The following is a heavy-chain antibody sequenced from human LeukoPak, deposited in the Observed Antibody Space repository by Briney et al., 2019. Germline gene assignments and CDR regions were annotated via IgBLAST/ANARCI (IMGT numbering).Heavy chain of an antibody. Sequence: GGSLRLSCAASGFTFSSYAMSRVRQAPGKGLEWVSAISGSGGSTYYADSVKGRFTISRDNSKNTLYLQMNSLRAEDTAVYYCAKALGGATNFDYWGQGALVTVSS. CDR1: GFTFSSYA. CDR2: ISGSGGST. V-gene: IGHV3-23*01. D-gene: IGHD1-26*01. CDR3: AKALGGATNFDY. J-gene: IGHJ4*02.